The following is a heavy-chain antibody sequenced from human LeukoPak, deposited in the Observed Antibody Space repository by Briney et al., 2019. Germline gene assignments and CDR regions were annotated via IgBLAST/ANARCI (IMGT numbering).Heavy chain of an antibody. J-gene: IGHJ4*02. D-gene: IGHD3-10*01. V-gene: IGHV1-8*01. CDR1: GYTFTSYD. Sequence: ASVKVSCKASGYTFTSYDINWVRQATGLGREWMGWMNPNSGNTGYAQKFQGRVTMTRNTSISTAYMELSSLRSEDTAVYYCARGRGVRGVVSDYWGQGTLVTVSS. CDR2: MNPNSGNT. CDR3: ARGRGVRGVVSDY.